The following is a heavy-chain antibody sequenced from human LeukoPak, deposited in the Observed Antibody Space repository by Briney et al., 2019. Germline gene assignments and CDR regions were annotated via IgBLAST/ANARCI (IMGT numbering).Heavy chain of an antibody. CDR3: ARDGTSVVAPTSYYYYYGMDV. V-gene: IGHV3-30*03. CDR2: ISYDGSNE. J-gene: IGHJ6*02. Sequence: GGSLRLSCVASGFTFSSYGMHWVRQAPGKGLEWVAFISYDGSNENIADSVKGRFIISRDNSKNTLYLQMNSLRAEDTAVYYCARDGTSVVAPTSYYYYYGMDVWGQGTTVTVSS. CDR1: GFTFSSYG. D-gene: IGHD2-15*01.